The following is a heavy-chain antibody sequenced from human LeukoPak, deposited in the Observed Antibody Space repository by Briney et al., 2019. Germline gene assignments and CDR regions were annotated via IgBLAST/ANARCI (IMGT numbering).Heavy chain of an antibody. Sequence: PSETLSLTCTVSGGSISSYYWSWIRQPPGKGLEWIGYIYYSGSTNYNPSLKSRVTISVDTSKNQFSLKLSSVTAADTAVYYCASTWGLSLPYYFDYWGQGTLVTVSS. D-gene: IGHD4/OR15-4a*01. CDR3: ASTWGLSLPYYFDY. CDR1: GGSISSYY. J-gene: IGHJ4*02. V-gene: IGHV4-59*01. CDR2: IYYSGST.